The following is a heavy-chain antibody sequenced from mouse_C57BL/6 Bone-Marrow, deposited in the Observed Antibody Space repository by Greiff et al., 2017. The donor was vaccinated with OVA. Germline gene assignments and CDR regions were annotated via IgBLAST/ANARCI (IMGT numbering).Heavy chain of an antibody. CDR2: INPSSGYT. CDR1: GYTFTSYT. J-gene: IGHJ2*01. Sequence: VQLQQSGAELARPGASVKMSCKAFGYTFTSYTMHWVKQRPGQGLEWIGYINPSSGYTKYNQKFKDKATLTADNSSSTAYMQLSSLTSEDSAVYYCASLYYGNYWGQGTTLTVSS. D-gene: IGHD2-1*01. V-gene: IGHV1-4*01. CDR3: ASLYYGNY.